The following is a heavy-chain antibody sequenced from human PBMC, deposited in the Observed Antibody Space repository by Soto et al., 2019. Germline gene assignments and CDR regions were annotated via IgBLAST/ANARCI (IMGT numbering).Heavy chain of an antibody. J-gene: IGHJ3*02. Sequence: GGSLRLSCAASGFTFSNYGMHWVRQAPGKGLVWVSGIEYDGSDTKYADSVKGRFTISRDNAKNTLYLQMNTLRAEDTAVYYCARVLKSSGWDNDVFDIWGQGTMVTVS. CDR2: IEYDGSDT. V-gene: IGHV3-74*03. CDR1: GFTFSNYG. CDR3: ARVLKSSGWDNDVFDI. D-gene: IGHD6-19*01.